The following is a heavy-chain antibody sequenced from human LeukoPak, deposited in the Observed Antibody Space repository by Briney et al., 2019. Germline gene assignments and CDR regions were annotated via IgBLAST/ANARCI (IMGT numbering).Heavy chain of an antibody. D-gene: IGHD3-22*01. V-gene: IGHV4-30-4*01. CDR1: GGSISSGDYY. Sequence: SQTLSLTCTVSGGSISSGDYYWSWIRQPPGKGLEWIGYIYYSGSTYYNPSLKSRVTISVDTSKNQFSLKLSSVTAADTAVYYCARELGDYDSSGYLDYWGQGTLVTVSS. J-gene: IGHJ4*02. CDR2: IYYSGST. CDR3: ARELGDYDSSGYLDY.